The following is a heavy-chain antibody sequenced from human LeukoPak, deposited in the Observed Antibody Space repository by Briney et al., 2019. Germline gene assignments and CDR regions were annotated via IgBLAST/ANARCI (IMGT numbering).Heavy chain of an antibody. Sequence: SVKVSCKASGGTFSSYAISWVRQAPGQGLEWMGGIIPIFGTANYAQKFQGRVTITADESTSTAYMELSSLRSEDTAVYYCAGEGGITGWFDPWGQGTLVTVSS. V-gene: IGHV1-69*01. D-gene: IGHD1-20*01. J-gene: IGHJ5*02. CDR3: AGEGGITGWFDP. CDR2: IIPIFGTA. CDR1: GGTFSSYA.